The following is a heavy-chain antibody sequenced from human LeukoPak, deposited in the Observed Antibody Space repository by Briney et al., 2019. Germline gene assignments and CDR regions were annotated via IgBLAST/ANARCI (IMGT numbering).Heavy chain of an antibody. CDR3: AREPIVLVPAAIFNWFDP. D-gene: IGHD2-2*02. CDR1: GYTFTGYY. Sequence: GASVKVSCKASGYTFTGYYIHWVRQAPGQGPEWVGWINPDSGGTNYAQKFQGRVTMSRDTSISTACMEVSRLRSDDTAVYYCAREPIVLVPAAIFNWFDPWGQGTLVTVSS. J-gene: IGHJ5*02. V-gene: IGHV1-2*02. CDR2: INPDSGGT.